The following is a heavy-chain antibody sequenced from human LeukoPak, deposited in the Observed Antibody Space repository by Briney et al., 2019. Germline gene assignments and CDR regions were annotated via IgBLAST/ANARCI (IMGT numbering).Heavy chain of an antibody. J-gene: IGHJ4*02. D-gene: IGHD1-14*01. V-gene: IGHV3-30*03. Sequence: PGGSLRLSCAASGFTFSSYGMHWVRQAPGKGLEWVAVISYDGSNKYYADSVKGRFTISRDNSKNTLYLQMSSLNTEDTAVYYCTAVVAGTPQEPIIDYWGQGTLVTVSS. CDR1: GFTFSSYG. CDR2: ISYDGSNK. CDR3: TAVVAGTPQEPIIDY.